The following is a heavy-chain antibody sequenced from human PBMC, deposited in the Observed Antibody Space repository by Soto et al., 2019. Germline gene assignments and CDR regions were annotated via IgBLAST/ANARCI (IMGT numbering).Heavy chain of an antibody. CDR2: ISAYNGNT. CDR3: ARGGDYYDSSGYSWFDP. Sequence: ASVKVSCKASGYTFTSYGISWVRRAPGQGLEWMGWISAYNGNTNYAQKLQGRVTMTTDTSTSTAYMELRSLRSDDTAVYYCARGGDYYDSSGYSWFDPWGQGTLVTVSS. J-gene: IGHJ5*02. D-gene: IGHD3-22*01. CDR1: GYTFTSYG. V-gene: IGHV1-18*01.